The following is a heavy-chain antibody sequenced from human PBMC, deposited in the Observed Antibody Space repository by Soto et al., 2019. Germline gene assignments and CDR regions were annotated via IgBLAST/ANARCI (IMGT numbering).Heavy chain of an antibody. Sequence: SGGSLRLSCAASGFTFTRYSMNWVRQAPGKGLEWVSSISSTTNYIYYGDSMKGRFTISRDNAKNSLYLEMNSLRAEDTAVYYCAGDSSGYSYDAFDIWGQGTMVTVSS. CDR1: GFTFTRYS. CDR2: ISSTTNYI. J-gene: IGHJ3*02. D-gene: IGHD3-22*01. V-gene: IGHV3-21*06. CDR3: AGDSSGYSYDAFDI.